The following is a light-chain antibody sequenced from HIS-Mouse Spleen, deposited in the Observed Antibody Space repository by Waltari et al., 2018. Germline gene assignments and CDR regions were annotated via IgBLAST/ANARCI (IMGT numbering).Light chain of an antibody. Sequence: EIVLTQSPATMSLSPGERATLSCRPSQSVSSYLAWYQQKPGQAPRLLIYDASNRATGIPARFSGSGSGTDFTLTISSLEPEDFAVYYCQQRSNWPTFGGGTKVEIK. J-gene: IGKJ4*01. V-gene: IGKV3-11*01. CDR1: QSVSSY. CDR2: DAS. CDR3: QQRSNWPT.